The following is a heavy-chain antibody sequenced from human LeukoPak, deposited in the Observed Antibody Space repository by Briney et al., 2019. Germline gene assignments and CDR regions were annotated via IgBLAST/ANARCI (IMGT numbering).Heavy chain of an antibody. D-gene: IGHD1-26*01. CDR1: GFSINSYD. V-gene: IGHV3-21*01. Sequence: GGSLTLSCTASGFSINSYDMNWVRQAPGKGLEWVSSISPKSDFIYYSDSVRGRFTISRDNADNSLYLQMNSLGADDTAVYYCAKDAGGTYSQTIDYWGQGTLVTVSS. J-gene: IGHJ4*02. CDR3: AKDAGGTYSQTIDY. CDR2: ISPKSDFI.